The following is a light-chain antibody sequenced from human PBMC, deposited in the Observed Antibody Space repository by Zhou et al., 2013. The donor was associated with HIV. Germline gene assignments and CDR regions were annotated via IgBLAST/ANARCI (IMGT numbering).Light chain of an antibody. V-gene: IGKV1-5*03. CDR3: QQCNSAPWT. Sequence: DIQVAQSPSTLSASVGDTVTIACRASQNIGNSLAWYQQRPGTAPKLLVYKASTLEIGVPSRFSGSGSGTEFTLTINSLQPDDFATYYCQQCNSAPWTFGQGTKVDIK. J-gene: IGKJ1*01. CDR2: KAS. CDR1: QNIGNS.